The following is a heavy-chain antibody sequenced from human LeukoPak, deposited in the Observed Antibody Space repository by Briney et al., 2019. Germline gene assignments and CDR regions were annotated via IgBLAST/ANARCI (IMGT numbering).Heavy chain of an antibody. CDR3: ARSYGGNFGWFDP. Sequence: GASVKVSCKASGYTFTSYDINWGRQATGQGLEWMGWMNPNIGNTGYAQKFQGRVTMTRNTSISTAYMELSRLTSEDTAAYYCARSYGGNFGWFDPWGQGTMVTVSS. CDR1: GYTFTSYD. J-gene: IGHJ5*02. CDR2: MNPNIGNT. D-gene: IGHD4-23*01. V-gene: IGHV1-8*01.